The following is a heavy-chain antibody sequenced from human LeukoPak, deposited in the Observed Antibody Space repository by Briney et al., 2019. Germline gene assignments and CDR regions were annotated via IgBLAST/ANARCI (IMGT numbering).Heavy chain of an antibody. CDR2: MYYSGST. D-gene: IGHD3/OR15-3a*01. CDR3: ARASGFRTKTIDY. V-gene: IGHV4-59*12. CDR1: GGSISSYY. J-gene: IGHJ4*02. Sequence: SETLSLTCTVSGGSISSYYWSWIRQSPGKGLEWIGYMYYSGSTNYNPSLKSRVTISVDTSKNQFSLRLTSVTAADTAVYYCARASGFRTKTIDYWGQGTLVTVSS.